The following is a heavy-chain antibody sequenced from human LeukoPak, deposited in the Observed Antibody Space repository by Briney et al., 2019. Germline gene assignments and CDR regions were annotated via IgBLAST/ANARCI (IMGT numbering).Heavy chain of an antibody. CDR2: MSPNSGNT. D-gene: IGHD3-22*01. CDR3: ARLGPNYYDSSGYYCKPDFDY. Sequence: ASVKVSCTASGYTFTTYDILWVRQATGQGLEWMGWMSPNSGNTVYSQKFQGRVTMTRTSSVSTAYMELRSLRSDDTAVYYCARLGPNYYDSSGYYCKPDFDYWGQGTLVTVSS. CDR1: GYTFTTYD. J-gene: IGHJ4*02. V-gene: IGHV1-8*01.